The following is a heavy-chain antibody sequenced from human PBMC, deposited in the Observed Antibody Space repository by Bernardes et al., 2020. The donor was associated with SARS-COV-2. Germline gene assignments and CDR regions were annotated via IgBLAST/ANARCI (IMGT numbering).Heavy chain of an antibody. D-gene: IGHD1-26*01. CDR3: ARPTAGSKFDP. CDR2: IYHSGTT. CDR1: GDSISSTNW. V-gene: IGHV4-4*02. Sequence: SETLSLTCAVSGDSISSTNWWTWVRQPPGKGLEWIGEIYHSGTTNYNPSLKSRVTISVDKSKNQFSLKLSSVTAADTAVYYCARPTAGSKFDPWGQGTLVTVSS. J-gene: IGHJ5*02.